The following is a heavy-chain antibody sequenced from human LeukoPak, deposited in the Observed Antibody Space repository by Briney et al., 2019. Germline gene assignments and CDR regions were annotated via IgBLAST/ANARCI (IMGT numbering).Heavy chain of an antibody. D-gene: IGHD6-13*01. J-gene: IGHJ4*02. CDR2: ISYDGSNK. V-gene: IGHV3-30-3*01. Sequence: GGSLRLSCAASGFTFSSYAMHWVRQAPGKGLEWVAVISYDGSNKYYADSVKGRFTISRDNSKNTLYLQMNSLRAEDTAVYYCARSSSSWYPDYWGQGTLVTVSS. CDR1: GFTFSSYA. CDR3: ARSSSSWYPDY.